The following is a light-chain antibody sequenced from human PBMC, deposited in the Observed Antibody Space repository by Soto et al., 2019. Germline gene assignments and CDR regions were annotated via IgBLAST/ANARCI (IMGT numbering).Light chain of an antibody. J-gene: IGLJ2*01. V-gene: IGLV1-47*02. CDR3: AAWDDSLSGPVV. Sequence: QSVLTQPPSASVTPGQRVTISCSGSSSNIGSDYVCWFQHLPGTAPRPLIYNENQRPSGVPDRFSGSKSGTSASLAISGLRSEDDTDYYFAAWDDSLSGPVVFGGGTKLTVL. CDR2: NEN. CDR1: SSNIGSDY.